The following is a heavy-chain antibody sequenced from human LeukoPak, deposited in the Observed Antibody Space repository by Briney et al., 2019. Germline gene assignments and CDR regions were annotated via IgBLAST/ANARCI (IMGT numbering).Heavy chain of an antibody. J-gene: IGHJ5*02. V-gene: IGHV1-18*01. CDR3: VRDMVYRVDTAPGEP. CDR2: ISVCNAKT. CDR1: GSAFTGSS. Sequence: GASVNVTFNCSGSAFTGSSLSWERVAPGQGLGWMGRISVCNAKTTYSPNLHGRVTITTATSTSTAYMELRSLRPDDTAVYYCVRDMVYRVDTAPGEPWSQGSLVTVSS. D-gene: IGHD2-8*01.